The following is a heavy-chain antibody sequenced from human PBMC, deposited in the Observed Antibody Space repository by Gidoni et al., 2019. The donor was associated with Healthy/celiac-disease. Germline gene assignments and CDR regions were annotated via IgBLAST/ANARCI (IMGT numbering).Heavy chain of an antibody. CDR2: IKSKTDGGTT. CDR3: TTDIIRRPAGAVAGTDGGAFDI. J-gene: IGHJ3*02. CDR1: GFTFSNAW. V-gene: IGHV3-15*01. Sequence: EVQLVESGGGLVKPGGALRLSCAASGFTFSNAWMSWVRQAPGKGLEWVGRIKSKTDGGTTDYAAPVKGRFTISRDDSKNTLYLQMNSLKTEDTAVYYCTTDIIRRPAGAVAGTDGGAFDIWGQGTMVTVSS. D-gene: IGHD6-19*01.